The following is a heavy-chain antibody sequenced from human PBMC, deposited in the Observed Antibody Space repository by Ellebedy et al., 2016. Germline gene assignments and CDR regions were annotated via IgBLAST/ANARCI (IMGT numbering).Heavy chain of an antibody. CDR3: ARGNYYGMDV. V-gene: IGHV3-74*01. CDR1: GFTFSNSW. CDR2: IDTDGSTT. J-gene: IGHJ6*02. Sequence: GESLKISCAASGFTFSNSWMHWVRQAPGKGLMWVSRIDTDGSTTTYGDSVKGRFTISRDNAGNTLYLQVNSLRAEDTAIYYCARGNYYGMDVWGQGTTVTVSS.